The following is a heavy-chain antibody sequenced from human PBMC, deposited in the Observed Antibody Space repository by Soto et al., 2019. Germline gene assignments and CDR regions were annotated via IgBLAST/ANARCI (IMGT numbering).Heavy chain of an antibody. V-gene: IGHV3-21*01. Sequence: GGSLRLSCAASGFTFSGFSMNWVRQAAGKGLEWVSSVTSSPSSMFYADSVKGRFTISRDDAKDSLFLQMNSLRADDTAVYYCAREADFASSGYVLDYWGLGTLVTVSS. D-gene: IGHD3-22*01. CDR2: VTSSPSSM. CDR3: AREADFASSGYVLDY. CDR1: GFTFSGFS. J-gene: IGHJ4*02.